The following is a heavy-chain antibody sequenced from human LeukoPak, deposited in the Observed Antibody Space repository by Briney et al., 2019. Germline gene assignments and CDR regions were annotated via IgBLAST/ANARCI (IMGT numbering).Heavy chain of an antibody. J-gene: IGHJ4*02. D-gene: IGHD6-19*01. Sequence: TSETLSLTCTVSGGSISSYYWTWIRQPPGKGLEWIGYIYYNGSTNYNPSLKSRVTISLDASKNQFSLKLSSVTAADTAVYYCARQSRGIAVAGLDYWGQGTLVTVSS. CDR3: ARQSRGIAVAGLDY. CDR2: IYYNGST. V-gene: IGHV4-59*08. CDR1: GGSISSYY.